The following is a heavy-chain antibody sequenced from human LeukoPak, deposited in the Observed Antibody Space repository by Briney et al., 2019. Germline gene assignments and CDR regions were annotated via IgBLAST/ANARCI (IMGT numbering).Heavy chain of an antibody. CDR2: MYYSGST. CDR1: GGSISSGGYY. Sequence: SQTLSLTCTVSGGSISSGGYYWSWIRQHPGKGLEWIGYMYYSGSTYYNPSLKSRVTTSVDTSKNQFSLKLSSVTAADTAVYYCARAFGSDRWFDYWGQGTLVTVSS. V-gene: IGHV4-31*03. J-gene: IGHJ4*02. D-gene: IGHD3-10*01. CDR3: ARAFGSDRWFDY.